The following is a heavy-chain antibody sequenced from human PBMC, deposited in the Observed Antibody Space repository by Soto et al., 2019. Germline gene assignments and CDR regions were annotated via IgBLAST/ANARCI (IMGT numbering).Heavy chain of an antibody. CDR2: INHSGST. J-gene: IGHJ6*02. CDR1: GGAFIGYY. D-gene: IGHD3-10*01. V-gene: IGHV4-34*01. Sequence: TSETLSLTCAVYGGAFIGYYWIFSRHPPWKGLEWIGEINHSGSTNYNPSLKSRVTISVDTSKNQFSLKLSSVTAADTAVYYCARSRHRGGGMDVWGQGTTVTVSS. CDR3: ARSRHRGGGMDV.